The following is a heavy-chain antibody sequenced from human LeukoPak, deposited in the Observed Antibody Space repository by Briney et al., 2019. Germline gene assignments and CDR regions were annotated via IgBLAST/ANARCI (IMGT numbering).Heavy chain of an antibody. J-gene: IGHJ4*02. D-gene: IGHD6-13*01. Sequence: GGSLRLSCAASGFTFSTYAMSWVRQAPAKGLEWVSTLSANGGSTYYADSVKGRFTISRDNSKNTLNLQMNSLRVEDTAVYYCAKPPPDSSSWLFDYWGQGTLVTVSS. CDR3: AKPPPDSSSWLFDY. CDR1: GFTFSTYA. CDR2: LSANGGST. V-gene: IGHV3-23*01.